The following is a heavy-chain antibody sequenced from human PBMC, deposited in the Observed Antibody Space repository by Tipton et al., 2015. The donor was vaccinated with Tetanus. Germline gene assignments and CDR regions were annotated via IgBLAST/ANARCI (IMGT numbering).Heavy chain of an antibody. Sequence: QLVQSGAEVKKPGSSVKVSCKTSRGTLSSYAINWVRQAPGQGLEWMGGIIPLFETPNYAQKFQGRVTITADNSTSTAYMELSSLRSDDTAVYYCAVEYYLDTGAYQPAYYGRDVWGPGTTVTVSS. J-gene: IGHJ6*02. V-gene: IGHV1-69*06. CDR2: IIPLFETP. CDR3: AVEYYLDTGAYQPAYYGRDV. D-gene: IGHD2-8*02. CDR1: RGTLSSYA.